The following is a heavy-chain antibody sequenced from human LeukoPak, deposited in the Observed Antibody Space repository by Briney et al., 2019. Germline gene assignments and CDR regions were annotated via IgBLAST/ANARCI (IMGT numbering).Heavy chain of an antibody. Sequence: ASVKVSCKASGGTFSSYAISWVRQAPGQGLEWMGGISPIFGTANYAQKFQGRVTITTDESTSTAYMELSSLRSEGTAVYYCARGISGSYTADYWGQGTLVTVSS. CDR1: GGTFSSYA. CDR2: ISPIFGTA. CDR3: ARGISGSYTADY. D-gene: IGHD1-26*01. V-gene: IGHV1-69*05. J-gene: IGHJ4*02.